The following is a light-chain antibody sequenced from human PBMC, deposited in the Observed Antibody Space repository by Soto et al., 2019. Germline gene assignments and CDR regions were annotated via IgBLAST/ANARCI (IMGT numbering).Light chain of an antibody. V-gene: IGLV2-14*03. CDR2: DVS. CDR1: SSDVGAFNY. CDR3: SSYTFSSTLVV. J-gene: IGLJ2*01. Sequence: QSVLTQPASVAGSPGQPITISCTGTSSDVGAFNYVSWYQQHPGKAPKLMIYDVSIRPSGVSNRFSGSKSGDAASLTISGLQAEDEADYYCSSYTFSSTLVVFGGGTKVPVL.